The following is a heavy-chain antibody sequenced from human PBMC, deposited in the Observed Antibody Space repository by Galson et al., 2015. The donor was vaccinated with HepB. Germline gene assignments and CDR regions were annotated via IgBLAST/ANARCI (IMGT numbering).Heavy chain of an antibody. CDR3: ARVKGGPNDYGDHYFDY. V-gene: IGHV1-2*04. J-gene: IGHJ4*02. CDR1: GYTFTCYY. D-gene: IGHD4-17*01. CDR2: INPNSGGT. Sequence: SVKVSCKASGYTFTCYYMHWVRQAPGQGLEWMGWINPNSGGTNYAQKFQGWVTMTRDTSISTAYMGLSRLRSDDTAVYYCARVKGGPNDYGDHYFDYWGQGTLVTVSS.